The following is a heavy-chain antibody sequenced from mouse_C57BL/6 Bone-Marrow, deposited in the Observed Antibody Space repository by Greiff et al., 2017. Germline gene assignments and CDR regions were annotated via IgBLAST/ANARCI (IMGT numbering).Heavy chain of an antibody. J-gene: IGHJ3*01. CDR1: GYSFTDYN. CDR2: INPNYGTT. Sequence: EVKLVESGPELVKPGASVKISCKASGYSFTDYNINWVKQSNGKSLEWIGVINPNYGTTSYNQKFKGKATLSLDQSSSSAYMQRNSLTSEDSAVYYCASSAWFAYWGQGTLVTVAA. V-gene: IGHV1-39*01. CDR3: ASSAWFAY.